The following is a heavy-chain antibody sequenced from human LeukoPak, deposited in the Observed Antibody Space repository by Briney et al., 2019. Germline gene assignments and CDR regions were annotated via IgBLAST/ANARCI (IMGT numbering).Heavy chain of an antibody. CDR2: INHSGST. CDR3: AREDTAMAYFDY. CDR1: GGSFSGYY. V-gene: IGHV4-34*01. Sequence: SETLSLTCAVYGGSFSGYYWSWIRQRPGKGLEWIGEINHSGSTNYNPSLKSRVTISVDTSKNQFSLKLSSVTAADTAVYYCAREDTAMAYFDYWGQGTLVTVSS. D-gene: IGHD5-18*01. J-gene: IGHJ4*02.